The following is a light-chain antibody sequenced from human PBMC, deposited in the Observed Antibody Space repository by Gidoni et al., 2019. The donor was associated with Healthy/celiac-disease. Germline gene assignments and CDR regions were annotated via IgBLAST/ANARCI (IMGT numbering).Light chain of an antibody. CDR3: QQYYSTPFT. CDR2: WAS. CDR1: VLYSSNNKNY. Sequence: VLYSSNNKNYLAWYQQKPGQPPKLLISWASTLESGVPVRFSGSVSGTDFTLTISSLQAEDVAVYYCQQYYSTPFTFGQGTKLEIK. V-gene: IGKV4-1*01. J-gene: IGKJ2*01.